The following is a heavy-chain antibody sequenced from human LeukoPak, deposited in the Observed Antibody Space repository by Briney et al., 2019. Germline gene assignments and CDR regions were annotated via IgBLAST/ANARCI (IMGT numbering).Heavy chain of an antibody. CDR1: GFTFSDYY. J-gene: IGHJ4*02. CDR3: ARDRATYYYDSSGY. Sequence: GGSLRLSCAASGFTFSDYYMSWIRQAPGKGLEWVSYISSSGSTIYYADSVKGRFTISRDNAKNSLYLQMNSLRAEDTAVYCCARDRATYYYDSSGYWGQGTLVTVSS. CDR2: ISSSGSTI. V-gene: IGHV3-11*01. D-gene: IGHD3-22*01.